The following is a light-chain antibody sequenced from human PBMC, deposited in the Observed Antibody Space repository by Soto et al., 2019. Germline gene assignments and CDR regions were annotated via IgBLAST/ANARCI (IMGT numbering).Light chain of an antibody. Sequence: QSVLTQPASVSGSPGQSITISCTGTSSDVGGSNYVSWYQQLPGKAPKLMIYDVSDRPSGVSNRFSGSKSGNTASLTISGLQAEDEADYYCSSYTSSSLYVFGTGTKLTDL. V-gene: IGLV2-14*01. CDR2: DVS. J-gene: IGLJ1*01. CDR3: SSYTSSSLYV. CDR1: SSDVGGSNY.